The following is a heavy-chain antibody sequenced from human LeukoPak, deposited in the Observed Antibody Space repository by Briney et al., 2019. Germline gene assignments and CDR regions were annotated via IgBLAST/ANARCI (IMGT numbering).Heavy chain of an antibody. V-gene: IGHV1-18*01. CDR3: ARAESEDDSSSGYYFDY. CDR1: GYTFTSYG. Sequence: ASVKVSCKASGYTFTSYGISWVRQAPGQGLEWMGWISAYNGNTNYAQKLQGRVTMTTDTSTSTAYMELRSLRSGDTAVYYCARAESEDDSSSGYYFDYWGQGTLVTVSS. J-gene: IGHJ4*02. CDR2: ISAYNGNT. D-gene: IGHD3-22*01.